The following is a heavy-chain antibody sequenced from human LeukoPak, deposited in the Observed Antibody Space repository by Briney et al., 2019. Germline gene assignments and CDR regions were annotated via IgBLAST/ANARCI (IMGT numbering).Heavy chain of an antibody. D-gene: IGHD2-2*01. CDR3: ARAPVIYCSSTSCPTYYYYGMDV. CDR2: IYYSGST. J-gene: IGHJ6*02. Sequence: PSETLSLTCTVSGGSISSGGYYWSWTRQHPGKGLEWIGYIYYSGSTYYNPSLKSRVTISVDTSKNQFSLKLSSVTAADTAVYYCARAPVIYCSSTSCPTYYYYGMDVWGQGTTVTVSS. CDR1: GGSISSGGYY. V-gene: IGHV4-31*03.